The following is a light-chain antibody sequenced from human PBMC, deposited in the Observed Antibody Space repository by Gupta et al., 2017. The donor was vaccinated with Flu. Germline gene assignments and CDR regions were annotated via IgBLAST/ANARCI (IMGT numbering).Light chain of an antibody. Sequence: DNVLTQSPGTLSVSPGERATLSCRASQSVSSNYLAWYQQKPGQAPRLLIYRASSRATGIPDRFSGSGSGTDFTLTISRLEPEDFAVYYCQQYGGSPLFTFGPGTKVEIK. CDR1: QSVSSNY. CDR3: QQYGGSPLFT. CDR2: RAS. V-gene: IGKV3-20*01. J-gene: IGKJ3*01.